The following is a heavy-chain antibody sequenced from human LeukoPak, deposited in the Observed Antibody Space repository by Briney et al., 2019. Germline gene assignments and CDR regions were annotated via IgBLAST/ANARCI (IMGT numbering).Heavy chain of an antibody. CDR2: IAPKNGNT. V-gene: IGHV1-18*01. CDR3: ARDASAYN. D-gene: IGHD4-11*01. CDR1: GYSFTTYG. J-gene: IGHJ4*02. Sequence: RASVTVSCTASGYSFTTYGINWVRQAPGQGLEWLGWIAPKNGNTNYLQKFQARLTLTADTSTSTVYMELRSLTFDDSAMYYCARDASAYNWGQGTLVTVS.